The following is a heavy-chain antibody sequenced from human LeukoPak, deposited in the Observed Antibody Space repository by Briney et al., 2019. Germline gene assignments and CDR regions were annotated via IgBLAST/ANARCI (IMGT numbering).Heavy chain of an antibody. Sequence: SETLSLTRTVSGGSISSSNYYWSWIRQPAGKGLEWIGRIYTSGTTNYNPSLKSRVTISIDTSKNQFSLKLSSVTAADTAVYYCARGLWFGDENPPYFDYWGQGTLVTVSS. J-gene: IGHJ4*02. CDR2: IYTSGTT. D-gene: IGHD3-10*01. CDR1: GGSISSSNYY. CDR3: ARGLWFGDENPPYFDY. V-gene: IGHV4-61*02.